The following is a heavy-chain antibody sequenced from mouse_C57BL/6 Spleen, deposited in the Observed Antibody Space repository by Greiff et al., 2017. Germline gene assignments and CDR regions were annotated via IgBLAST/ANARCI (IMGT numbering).Heavy chain of an antibody. D-gene: IGHD2-2*01. V-gene: IGHV5-17*01. Sequence: EVQLVESGGGLVKPGGSLKLSCAASGFTFSDYGMHWVRQAPEKGLEWVAYISSGSSTIYYADTVKGRFTISRDNAKNTLFLQMTSLRSEDTAMYYCASRHYGYDTYFDYWGQGTTLTVSS. CDR3: ASRHYGYDTYFDY. J-gene: IGHJ2*01. CDR2: ISSGSSTI. CDR1: GFTFSDYG.